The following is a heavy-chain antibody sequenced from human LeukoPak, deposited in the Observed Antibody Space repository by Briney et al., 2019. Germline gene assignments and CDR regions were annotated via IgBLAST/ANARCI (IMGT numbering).Heavy chain of an antibody. V-gene: IGHV3-30*18. CDR3: AKAVDNWNNIHPFDY. CDR2: ISYDGSDK. D-gene: IGHD1/OR15-1a*01. Sequence: PGGSLRLSCEASGFTFNTYAMHWVRQPPGKGLEWGALISYDGSDKIYTDSVKGRFTISRDNSKNTLSLQMNSLRAEDTAVYYCAKAVDNWNNIHPFDYWGQGTLVTVSS. CDR1: GFTFNTYA. J-gene: IGHJ4*02.